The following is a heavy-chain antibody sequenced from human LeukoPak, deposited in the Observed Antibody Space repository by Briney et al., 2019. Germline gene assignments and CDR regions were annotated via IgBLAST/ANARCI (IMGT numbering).Heavy chain of an antibody. CDR3: ARDSGCSSSQNWFDP. CDR2: IYYSGST. D-gene: IGHD6-13*01. V-gene: IGHV4-61*01. Sequence: SETLSLTCTVSGGSVSSGSYYWSWIRQPPGKGLEWIGYIYYSGSTNYNPSLKSRVTISVDTSKNQFSLELSSVTAADTAVYYCARDSGCSSSQNWFDPWGQGTLVTVSS. J-gene: IGHJ5*02. CDR1: GGSVSSGSYY.